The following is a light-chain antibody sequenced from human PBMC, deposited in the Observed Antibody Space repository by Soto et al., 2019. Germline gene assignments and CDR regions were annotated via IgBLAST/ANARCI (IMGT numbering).Light chain of an antibody. CDR1: QSVSSSY. CDR2: GAS. Sequence: ESVLTQSPGTPSLSPGERATLSCRASQSVSSSYLAWYQQKPGQAPRLLIYGASSRATGIPDRFSGSGSGTDFTLTISRLEPEDFAVYYCQQYGSSPPITFGQGTRLEIK. V-gene: IGKV3-20*01. J-gene: IGKJ5*01. CDR3: QQYGSSPPIT.